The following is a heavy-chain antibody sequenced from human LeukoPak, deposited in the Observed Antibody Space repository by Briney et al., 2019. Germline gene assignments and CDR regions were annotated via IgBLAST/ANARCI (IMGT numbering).Heavy chain of an antibody. D-gene: IGHD3-3*01. Sequence: PSETLSLTCTVSGGSISSYYWSWIRQPPGKGLEWIGYIYYSGSTNYNPSLKSRVTISVDTSKNQFSLKLSSVTAADTAVYYCASNPRRKEDTSLHNWYFDLWGRGTLVTVSS. CDR3: ASNPRRKEDTSLHNWYFDL. V-gene: IGHV4-59*01. J-gene: IGHJ2*01. CDR2: IYYSGST. CDR1: GGSISSYY.